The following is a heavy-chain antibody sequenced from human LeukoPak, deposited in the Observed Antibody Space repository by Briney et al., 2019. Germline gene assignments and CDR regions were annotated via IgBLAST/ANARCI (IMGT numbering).Heavy chain of an antibody. CDR3: AKQPYNYYYLDV. D-gene: IGHD2-2*02. CDR1: GLTHHDYA. CDR2: IVGDSSKT. Sequence: PGGSLRLSCAISGLTHHDYAMTWVRQAPGKGLEWVSTIVGDSSKTYYADSVKGRFTISRDNSSYMLFLHMNSLRAEDTAIYYCAKQPYNYYYLDVWGKGTTVTVSS. J-gene: IGHJ6*03. V-gene: IGHV3-23*01.